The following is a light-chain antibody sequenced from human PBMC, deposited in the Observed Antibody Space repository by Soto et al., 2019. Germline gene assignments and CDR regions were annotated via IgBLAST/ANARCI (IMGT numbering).Light chain of an antibody. J-gene: IGLJ1*01. CDR2: EVS. CDR3: SSYTSSSTPVV. Sequence: QSVLTQPASVSGSPGQSITISCTGTSSDVGGYTYVSWYQQHPGKAPKLLIYEVSNRPPGVSKRCSGSTSGNTASLAISGLQAEDEADYYCSSYTSSSTPVVFGTGTKLTVL. CDR1: SSDVGGYTY. V-gene: IGLV2-14*01.